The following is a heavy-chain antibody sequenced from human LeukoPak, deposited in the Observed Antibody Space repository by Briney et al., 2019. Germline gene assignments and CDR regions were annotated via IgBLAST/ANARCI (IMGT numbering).Heavy chain of an antibody. CDR1: GYTFTGYY. D-gene: IGHD3-10*01. Sequence: ASVKVSCKASGYTFTGYYMHWVRQAPGQGLEWMGWISAYNGNTNYAQKLQGRVTMTTDTSTSTAYMELRSLRSDDTAVYYCARAGWFGEFDLDYWGQGTLVTVSS. CDR3: ARAGWFGEFDLDY. J-gene: IGHJ4*02. CDR2: ISAYNGNT. V-gene: IGHV1-18*04.